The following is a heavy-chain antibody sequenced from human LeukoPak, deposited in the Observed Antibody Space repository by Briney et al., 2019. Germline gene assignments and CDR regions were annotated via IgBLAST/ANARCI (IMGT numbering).Heavy chain of an antibody. V-gene: IGHV1-2*06. J-gene: IGHJ4*02. D-gene: IGHD6-13*01. CDR2: INPNSGAT. CDR3: ARDGIAAAS. CDR1: GYTFTVYF. Sequence: ASMKVSCKASGYTFTVYFIHWVRQAPGQGLEWMGRINPNSGATDYAQKFQGRVTITADESTSTAYMELSSLRSEDTAVYYCARDGIAAASWGQGTLVTVSS.